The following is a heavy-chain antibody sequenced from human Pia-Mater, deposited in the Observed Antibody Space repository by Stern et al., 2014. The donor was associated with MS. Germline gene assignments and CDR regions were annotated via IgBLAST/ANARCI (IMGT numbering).Heavy chain of an antibody. D-gene: IGHD4-11*01. CDR1: GASITNRDY. CDR2: VYYSGIT. J-gene: IGHJ2*01. Sequence: QVQLQESGPGLVKPSETLSLTCTVSGASITNRDYWGWIRQPPGKGLEWIGSVYYSGITYYRPSLKSRAAISIATSRNQFFLRLISGTATDTAVYFCARGVTAVTNYVPNWCFDLWGRGTLVTVSS. V-gene: IGHV4-39*02. CDR3: ARGVTAVTNYVPNWCFDL.